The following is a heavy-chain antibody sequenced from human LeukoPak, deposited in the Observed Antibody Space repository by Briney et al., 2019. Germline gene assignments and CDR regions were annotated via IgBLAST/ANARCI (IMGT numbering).Heavy chain of an antibody. J-gene: IGHJ4*02. CDR2: INHSGST. V-gene: IGHV4-34*01. Sequence: GSLRLSCAASGFTFSSYAMSWVRQPPGKGLEWIGEINHSGSTNYNPSLKSRVTISVDTSKNQFSLKLSSVTAADTAVYYCARAPHLGYCSSTSCYGKGINYFDYWGQGTLVTVSS. D-gene: IGHD2-2*01. CDR1: GFTFSSYA. CDR3: ARAPHLGYCSSTSCYGKGINYFDY.